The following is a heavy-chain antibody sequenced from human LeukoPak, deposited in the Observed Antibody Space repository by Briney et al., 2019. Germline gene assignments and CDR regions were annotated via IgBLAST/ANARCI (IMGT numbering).Heavy chain of an antibody. J-gene: IGHJ4*02. CDR1: GYTFNIYG. V-gene: IGHV1-18*01. CDR2: INTYIGNT. D-gene: IGHD3-10*01. Sequence: ASVKVSCKASGYTFNIYGITWVRQAPGQGLEWMGWINTYIGNTNYAQKIQGRVTMTTDTSTSTVYMELRSLRSDDTAMYYCAPVRGPWLYYFDYWGQGTLVTVSS. CDR3: APVRGPWLYYFDY.